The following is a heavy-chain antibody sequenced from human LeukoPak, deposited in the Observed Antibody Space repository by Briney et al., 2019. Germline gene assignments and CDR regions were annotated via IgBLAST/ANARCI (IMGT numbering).Heavy chain of an antibody. D-gene: IGHD2-2*01. Sequence: SETLSLTCTVSGGSISSGGYYWSWIRQPPGKGLEWIGYIYYSGSTNYNPSLKSRVTISVDTSKNQFSLKLSSVTAADTAVYYCARASGYCSSTSCYPLYYGMDVWGQGTTVTVSS. CDR2: IYYSGST. V-gene: IGHV4-61*08. J-gene: IGHJ6*02. CDR1: GGSISSGGYY. CDR3: ARASGYCSSTSCYPLYYGMDV.